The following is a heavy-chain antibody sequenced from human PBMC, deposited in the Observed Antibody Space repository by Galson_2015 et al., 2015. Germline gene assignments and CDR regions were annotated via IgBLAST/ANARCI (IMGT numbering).Heavy chain of an antibody. J-gene: IGHJ5*02. CDR2: IYYTGTT. CDR3: ARQQDRITMLVVVTPMSEFDP. D-gene: IGHD3-22*01. V-gene: IGHV4-39*01. CDR1: GGSISNGDYY. Sequence: ETLSLTCSVSGGSISNGDYYWAWIRQPPGQGLEWIASIYYTGTTYYNPSLKSRLTMSVDTSKNQFSLQLRSLTASDTAVYYCARQQDRITMLVVVTPMSEFDPWGQGTLVTVSS.